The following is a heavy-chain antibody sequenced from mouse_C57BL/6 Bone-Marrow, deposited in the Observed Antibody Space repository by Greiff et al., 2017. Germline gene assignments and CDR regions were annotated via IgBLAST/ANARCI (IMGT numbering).Heavy chain of an antibody. CDR1: GFNIKDDY. D-gene: IGHD1-1*02. V-gene: IGHV14-4*01. CDR2: IDPENGDT. J-gene: IGHJ3*01. Sequence: EVQLQQSGAELVRPGASVKLSCTASGFNIKDDYMHWVKQRPEQGLEWIGWIDPENGDTEYASKFQGKATITADTSSNTACLQLSSLTSEDTAVYYCTTPHYVWFAYWGQGTLVTVSA. CDR3: TTPHYVWFAY.